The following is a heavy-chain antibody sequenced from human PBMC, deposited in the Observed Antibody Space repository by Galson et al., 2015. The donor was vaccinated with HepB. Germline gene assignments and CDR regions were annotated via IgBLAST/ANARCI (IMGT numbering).Heavy chain of an antibody. CDR1: GFTFSSYA. D-gene: IGHD3-22*01. J-gene: IGHJ4*02. Sequence: SLRLSCAASGFTFSSYAMHWVRQAPGKGLEWVAVISYDGSNKYYADSVKGRFTISRDNSKNTLYLQMNSLRAEDTAVYYCARGMDYYDSSGYYNFDYWGQGTLVTVSS. V-gene: IGHV3-30*04. CDR3: ARGMDYYDSSGYYNFDY. CDR2: ISYDGSNK.